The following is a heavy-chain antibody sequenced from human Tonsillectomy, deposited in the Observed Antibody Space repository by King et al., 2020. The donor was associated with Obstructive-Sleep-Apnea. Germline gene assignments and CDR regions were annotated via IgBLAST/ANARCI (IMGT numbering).Heavy chain of an antibody. V-gene: IGHV3-43D*03. CDR2: ISWDGGRT. Sequence: DVQLVESGGVVVQPGGSLRLSCAASGFTFDDYAMHWVRQAPGKGLEWVSLISWDGGRTYYADSVKGRFTISRDNSKNSLYLQMNSLRADDTALYYCATDLNVDTAERDNYFDYWGQGTLVTVSS. J-gene: IGHJ4*02. CDR3: ATDLNVDTAERDNYFDY. D-gene: IGHD5-18*01. CDR1: GFTFDDYA.